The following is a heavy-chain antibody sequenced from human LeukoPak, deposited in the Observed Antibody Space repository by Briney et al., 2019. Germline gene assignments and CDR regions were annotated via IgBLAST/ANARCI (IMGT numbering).Heavy chain of an antibody. Sequence: PSETLSLTCTVSGGSISNYYWTWIREPPGKGLEWIGYIPDSGSPNYNPSLKGRVTISLDTSRNQFSLNLASVTAADTAVYYCARVNYRSGSHSSWFDPWGQGTVVTVSS. J-gene: IGHJ5*02. CDR2: IPDSGSP. D-gene: IGHD3-10*01. CDR3: ARVNYRSGSHSSWFDP. CDR1: GGSISNYY. V-gene: IGHV4-59*08.